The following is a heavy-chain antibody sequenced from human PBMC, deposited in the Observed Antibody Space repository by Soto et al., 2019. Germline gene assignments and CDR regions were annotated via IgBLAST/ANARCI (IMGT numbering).Heavy chain of an antibody. V-gene: IGHV3-23*01. Sequence: GGSLRLSCAASGFTFSSYAMSWVRQAPGKGLEWVSAISGSGGSTYYADSVKGRFTISRDNSKNTLYLQMNSLRAEDTAVYYCAKDQSRWRFGELLSDYWGQGTLVTVSS. CDR2: ISGSGGST. CDR1: GFTFSSYA. D-gene: IGHD3-10*01. CDR3: AKDQSRWRFGELLSDY. J-gene: IGHJ4*02.